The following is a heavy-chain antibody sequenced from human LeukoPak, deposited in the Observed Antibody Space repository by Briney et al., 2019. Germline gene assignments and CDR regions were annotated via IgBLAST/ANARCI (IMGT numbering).Heavy chain of an antibody. J-gene: IGHJ4*02. CDR1: GGSFSGYY. CDR3: ARISAGTHRGNYFGY. CDR2: INHSGST. V-gene: IGHV4-34*01. D-gene: IGHD1-1*01. Sequence: SETLSLTCAVYGGSFSGYYWSWIRQPPGKGLEWIGEINHSGSTNYNPSLKSRVTISVDTSKNQFSLKLSSVTAADTAVYYCARISAGTHRGNYFGYWGQGTLVTVSS.